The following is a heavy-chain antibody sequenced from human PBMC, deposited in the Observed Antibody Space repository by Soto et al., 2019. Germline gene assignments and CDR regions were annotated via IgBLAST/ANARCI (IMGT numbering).Heavy chain of an antibody. CDR2: INIGNGNT. Sequence: GALVKVSCKASGYTFTPYPIHWVRQAPGQRLEWMGWINIGNGNTEYSQNFQGRVTITKDTSATTVYMELSSLRSEDTAVYYCARQIYDSDTGPNFQYYFDSWGQGTPVTVSS. CDR1: GYTFTPYP. V-gene: IGHV1-3*04. D-gene: IGHD3-22*01. CDR3: ARQIYDSDTGPNFQYYFDS. J-gene: IGHJ4*02.